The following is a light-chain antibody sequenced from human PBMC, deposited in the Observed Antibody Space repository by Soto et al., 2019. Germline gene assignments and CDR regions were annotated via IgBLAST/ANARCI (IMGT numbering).Light chain of an antibody. CDR3: QQYNNWPPIT. Sequence: EIVMTQSPGTLSVSPGERATLSCRASQSVRSKSAWYQQKPGQAPRLLIYDASTRATGIPARFSGSGSGTEFTLTISSLQSEDFAVYYCQQYNNWPPITFGQGTRLEIK. J-gene: IGKJ5*01. CDR2: DAS. CDR1: QSVRSK. V-gene: IGKV3-15*01.